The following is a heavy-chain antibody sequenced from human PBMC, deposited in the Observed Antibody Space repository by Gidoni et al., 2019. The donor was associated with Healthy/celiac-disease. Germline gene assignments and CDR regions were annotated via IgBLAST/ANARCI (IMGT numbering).Heavy chain of an antibody. Sequence: KASGYTFTSYAMHWVRQAPGQRLEWMGWINAGNGNTKYSQKFQGRVTITRDTSASTAYMELSSLRSEDTAVYYCAREGPGVWFGELLVSERGAFDIWGQGTMVTVSS. CDR3: AREGPGVWFGELLVSERGAFDI. V-gene: IGHV1-3*01. CDR2: INAGNGNT. D-gene: IGHD3-10*01. J-gene: IGHJ3*02. CDR1: GYTFTSYA.